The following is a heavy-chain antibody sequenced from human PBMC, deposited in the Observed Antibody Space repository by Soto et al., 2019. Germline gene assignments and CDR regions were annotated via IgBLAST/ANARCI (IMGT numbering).Heavy chain of an antibody. Sequence: ASVKVSCKASGYSFTSYDINWVRQATGQGLEWMGWMNPNSSNTGYAQKFQGRVTMTRNTSISTAYMELSSLRSEDTAVYYCARPGYSTYWYFDLWGRGTLVTVSS. CDR3: ARPGYSTYWYFDL. V-gene: IGHV1-8*01. CDR2: MNPNSSNT. CDR1: GYSFTSYD. J-gene: IGHJ2*01. D-gene: IGHD5-18*01.